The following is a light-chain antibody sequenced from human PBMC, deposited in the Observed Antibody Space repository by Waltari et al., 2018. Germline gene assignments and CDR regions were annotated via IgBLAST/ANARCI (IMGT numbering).Light chain of an antibody. CDR3: GTWDSSLSGAV. Sequence: QSVLPQPPSVSAAPGPRVPIPCSGGHPNIGYYSVPWYRQFPGTAAKLLIYKDSERPSGVPGRCSGSKSGTSATLDITGLQAGDEADYYCGTWDSSLSGAVFGGGTHLTVL. CDR1: HPNIGYYS. V-gene: IGLV1-51*02. J-gene: IGLJ7*01. CDR2: KDS.